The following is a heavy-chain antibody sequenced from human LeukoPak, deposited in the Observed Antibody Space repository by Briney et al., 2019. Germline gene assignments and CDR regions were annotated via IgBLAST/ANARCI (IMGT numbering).Heavy chain of an antibody. CDR2: IYIDGGT. V-gene: IGHV4-61*09. CDR1: GASIISGGFY. Sequence: SETLSLTCTVSGASIISGGFYWSWIRQPAGKGLEWIGHIYIDGGTNYNPSLKSRVTISVDTSKNQFSLKLSSVTAADTAVYYCARISYDIWRGPYYFDNWGQGTLVSVSS. D-gene: IGHD3-3*01. CDR3: ARISYDIWRGPYYFDN. J-gene: IGHJ4*02.